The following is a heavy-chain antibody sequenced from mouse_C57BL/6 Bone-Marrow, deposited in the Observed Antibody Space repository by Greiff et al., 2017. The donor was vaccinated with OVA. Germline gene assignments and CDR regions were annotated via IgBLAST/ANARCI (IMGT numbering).Heavy chain of an antibody. D-gene: IGHD1-1*01. CDR2: IHPNSGST. V-gene: IGHV1-64*01. CDR3: ARIPHYYGSSYDYFDY. J-gene: IGHJ2*01. Sequence: QVQLQQPGAELVKPGASVKLSCKASGYTFTSYWMHWVKQRPGQGLEWIGMIHPNSGSTNYNEKFKSKATLTVDKSSSTAYMQLSSLTSEDSAVYYCARIPHYYGSSYDYFDYWGQGTTLTVSS. CDR1: GYTFTSYW.